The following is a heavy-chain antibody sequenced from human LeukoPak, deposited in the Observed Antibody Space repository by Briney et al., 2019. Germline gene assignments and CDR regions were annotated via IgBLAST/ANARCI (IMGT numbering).Heavy chain of an antibody. CDR1: GYTLTELS. V-gene: IGHV1-24*01. CDR2: FDPEDGET. Sequence: GASVKVSCKVSGYTLTELSMHWVRQAPGKGLEWMGGFDPEDGETINAQKFQGRVTMTEDTSTDTAYMQLSSLRSEDTPVYYCATRREGPGVYHGYWFDPWGEGTLVTVSS. J-gene: IGHJ5*02. CDR3: ATRREGPGVYHGYWFDP. D-gene: IGHD3-10*01.